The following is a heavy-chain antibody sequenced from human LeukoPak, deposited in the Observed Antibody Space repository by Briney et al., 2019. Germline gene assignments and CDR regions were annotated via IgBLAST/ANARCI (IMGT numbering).Heavy chain of an antibody. D-gene: IGHD6-13*01. V-gene: IGHV3-74*01. CDR2: MNADGSTI. J-gene: IGHJ4*02. CDR3: VRGTSNWYGVDS. Sequence: GGSLRLSCAASGFTFSNSWMHWVRQPPGKGLVWVSYMNADGSTIAHADSVRGRFTMPRDNAQNILHLQMNSLRDEDTGVYFCVRGTSNWYGVDSWGRGTLVTVSS. CDR1: GFTFSNSW.